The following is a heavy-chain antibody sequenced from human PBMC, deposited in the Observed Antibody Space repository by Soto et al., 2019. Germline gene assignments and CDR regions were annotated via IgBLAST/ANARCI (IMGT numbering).Heavy chain of an antibody. Sequence: GGSLRLSCAASGFTFSNAWMSWVRQAPGKGLEWVGRIKSKTDGGTTDYAAPVKGRFTISRDDSKNTLYLQMNSLKTEDTAVYYCTIYALDFRDYYYMDVWGKGTTVTVSS. V-gene: IGHV3-15*01. J-gene: IGHJ6*03. CDR2: IKSKTDGGTT. CDR1: GFTFSNAW. D-gene: IGHD3-9*01. CDR3: TIYALDFRDYYYMDV.